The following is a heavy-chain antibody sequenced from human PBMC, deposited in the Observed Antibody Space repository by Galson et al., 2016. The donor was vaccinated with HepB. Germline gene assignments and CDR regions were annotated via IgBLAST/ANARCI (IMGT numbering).Heavy chain of an antibody. CDR2: IDSNSGGT. J-gene: IGHJ4*02. CDR3: ARHFFLTKATTALDF. V-gene: IGHV1-2*07. Sequence: SVKVSCKASGYTFTDYYFHRVRQAPGQGLEWMGWIDSNSGGTNYALKFQGRVAMTRDTSISTAYLDLSRLRSDDTAVYYCARHFFLTKATTALDFWGQGTLVTVSS. CDR1: GYTFTDYY. D-gene: IGHD1-1*01.